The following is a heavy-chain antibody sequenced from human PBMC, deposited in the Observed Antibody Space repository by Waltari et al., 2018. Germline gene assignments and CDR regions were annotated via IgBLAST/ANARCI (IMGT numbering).Heavy chain of an antibody. J-gene: IGHJ4*02. D-gene: IGHD6-13*01. CDR2: INYRGRT. V-gene: IGHV4-59*01. CDR1: GDSISNYY. Sequence: QVQLQESGPGLVKPSETLSLTCTVSGDSISNYYWSWIRQPPGKGLEWIGHINYRGRTEYTPSLESRVSISTGTSRNQFSLKLRSVTAADTAIYFCASLAGSGTSWYLDDYWGQGTLVTVSS. CDR3: ASLAGSGTSWYLDDY.